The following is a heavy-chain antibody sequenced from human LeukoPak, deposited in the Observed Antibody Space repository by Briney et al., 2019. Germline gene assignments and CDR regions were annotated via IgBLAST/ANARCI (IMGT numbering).Heavy chain of an antibody. J-gene: IGHJ4*02. CDR3: ARATGRYGSGSYYSKN. Sequence: SETLSLTCTVSGGSISSYYWSWIRQPPGKGLEWIGYIYYSGSTNYNPSLKSRVTISVDTSKNQFSLKLSSVTAADTAVYYCARATGRYGSGSYYSKNWGQGTLVTVSS. CDR1: GGSISSYY. D-gene: IGHD3-10*01. CDR2: IYYSGST. V-gene: IGHV4-59*01.